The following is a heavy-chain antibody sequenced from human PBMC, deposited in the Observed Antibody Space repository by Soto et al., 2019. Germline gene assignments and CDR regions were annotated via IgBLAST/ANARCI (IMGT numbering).Heavy chain of an antibody. J-gene: IGHJ2*01. Sequence: SETLSLTCTVSGGSVNSATNYWSWIRHRPGEGLESIGYIYYTGSSYYNPSLKSRITISVDTSKNQFSLNLNSVTATDTAVYYCARASRGYWYFDLWGRGTLVTGSS. CDR3: ARASRGYWYFDL. V-gene: IGHV4-31*03. CDR1: GGSVNSATNY. D-gene: IGHD1-1*01. CDR2: IYYTGSS.